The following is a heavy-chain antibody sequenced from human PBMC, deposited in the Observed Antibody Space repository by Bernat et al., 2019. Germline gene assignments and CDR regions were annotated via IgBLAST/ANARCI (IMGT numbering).Heavy chain of an antibody. D-gene: IGHD1-26*01. CDR3: AREGSGNWFDP. Sequence: QVQLVESGGGAVQPGRSLRLSCAASGFTFSSYAMHWVRQAPGKGLEWVAVISYDGSNKYYADSVKGRFTISRDNSKNTLYLQMNSLRAEDTAVYYCAREGSGNWFDPWGQGTLVTVSS. V-gene: IGHV3-30-3*01. CDR1: GFTFSSYA. CDR2: ISYDGSNK. J-gene: IGHJ5*02.